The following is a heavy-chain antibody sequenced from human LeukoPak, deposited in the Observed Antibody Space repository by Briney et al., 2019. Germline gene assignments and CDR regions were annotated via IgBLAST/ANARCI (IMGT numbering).Heavy chain of an antibody. CDR2: IYYSGST. J-gene: IGHJ4*02. D-gene: IGHD3-10*01. V-gene: IGHV4-39*01. CDR1: GGSISSSSYY. CDR3: ARMVRGVYYFDY. Sequence: SETLSLTCTVSGGSISSSSYYWGWIRQPPGKGLEWIGSIYYSGSTYYNPPLKSRVTISVDTSKNQFSLKLSSVTAAHTAVYYCARMVRGVYYFDYWGQGTLVTVSS.